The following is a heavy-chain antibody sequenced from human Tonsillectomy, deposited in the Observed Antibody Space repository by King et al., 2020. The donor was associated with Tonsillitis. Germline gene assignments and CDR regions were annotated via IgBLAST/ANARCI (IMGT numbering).Heavy chain of an antibody. Sequence: VQLQESGPGLVKPSQTLSLTCTVSGASISGSNYYWNWIRQPAGKGLEWIGRIYSSGSTNYNPSLRSRVTLSLDRSKNQISLNLTSVIEADTAVYYCASFGGYIKKDNTAFDFWGQGTMVTVSS. CDR3: ASFGGYIKKDNTAFDF. CDR2: IYSSGST. J-gene: IGHJ3*01. V-gene: IGHV4-61*02. CDR1: GASISGSNYY. D-gene: IGHD5-12*01.